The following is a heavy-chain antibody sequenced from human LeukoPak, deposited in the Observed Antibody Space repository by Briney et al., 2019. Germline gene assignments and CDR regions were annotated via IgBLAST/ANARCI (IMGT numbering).Heavy chain of an antibody. V-gene: IGHV4-39*07. CDR2: IYSGGST. CDR1: GGSISSFDHY. J-gene: IGHJ5*02. Sequence: SETLSLTCTVSGGSISSFDHYWGWIRQAPGKGLEWIGSIYSGGSTFYNPSLKSLVTISVDTPKNQFSLKVNSVTAADTAIYYCARDWIHNWFDPWGQGTLVTVSS. D-gene: IGHD5-18*01. CDR3: ARDWIHNWFDP.